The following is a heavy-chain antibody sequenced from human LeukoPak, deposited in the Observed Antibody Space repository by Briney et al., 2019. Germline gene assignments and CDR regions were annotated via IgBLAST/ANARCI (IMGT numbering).Heavy chain of an antibody. D-gene: IGHD3-16*02. V-gene: IGHV4-34*01. J-gene: IGHJ4*02. CDR2: INHSGST. Sequence: SETLSLTCAVYGGSFSGYYWSWIRQPPGKGLEWIGEINHSGSTNYNPSLKSRVTISVDTSKNQFSLKLSSVTAADTAVYYCARALGWGSYRPVYFDYWGQGTLATVSS. CDR3: ARALGWGSYRPVYFDY. CDR1: GGSFSGYY.